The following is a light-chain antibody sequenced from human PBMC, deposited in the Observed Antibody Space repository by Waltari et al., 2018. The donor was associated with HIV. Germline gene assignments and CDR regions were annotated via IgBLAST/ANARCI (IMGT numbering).Light chain of an antibody. V-gene: IGLV1-47*01. CDR2: RNN. CDR1: ISAIGSNY. Sequence: QSVLTQPPSAFGTPGPRVTTSCFGAISAIGSNYVYSYTKLPGTAPKLLIYRNNQRPSGVPDRFSGSKSGTSASLAISGLRSEDEADYYCAAWDVSLRGAYVFGTGTKVAVL. CDR3: AAWDVSLRGAYV. J-gene: IGLJ1*01.